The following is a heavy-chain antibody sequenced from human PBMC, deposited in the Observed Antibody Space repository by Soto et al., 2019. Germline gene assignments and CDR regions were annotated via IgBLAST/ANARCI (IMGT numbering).Heavy chain of an antibody. J-gene: IGHJ5*02. Sequence: SAMVPWKASGYTFTCYVISWVRQAPAQVLEWIGWISAYNGKTNYAQKLQGRVTMTTDTSTRTAYMALRSPRSEDTAVYYCARGGGRVLAYLPWGEGTLVT. CDR2: ISAYNGKT. V-gene: IGHV1-18*01. CDR3: ARGGGRVLAYLP. D-gene: IGHD3-10*01. CDR1: GYTFTCYV.